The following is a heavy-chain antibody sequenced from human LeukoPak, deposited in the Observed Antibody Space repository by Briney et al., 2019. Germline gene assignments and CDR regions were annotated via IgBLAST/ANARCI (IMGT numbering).Heavy chain of an antibody. J-gene: IGHJ5*02. CDR2: IYYSGST. CDR3: ARDRPTPYSSSSTRWFDP. D-gene: IGHD6-13*01. V-gene: IGHV4-61*01. CDR1: GGSVSSGSYY. Sequence: SETLSLTCTVSGGSVSSGSYYWSWIRQPPGKGLEWIGDIYYSGSTNYNPSLKSRVTISVDTSKNQFSLKLSSVTAADTAVYYCARDRPTPYSSSSTRWFDPWGQGTLVTVSS.